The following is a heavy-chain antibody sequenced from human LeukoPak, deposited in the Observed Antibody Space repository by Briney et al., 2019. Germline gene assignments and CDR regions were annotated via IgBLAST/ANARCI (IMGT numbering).Heavy chain of an antibody. CDR3: ARHAESGYDRFDL. Sequence: SVKVSCKASGGTFSSYAISWVRQAPGQGLEWMGGIIPIFGTANYAQKFQGRVTITTDESTSTAYMELSSLRSEDTAVYYCARHAESGYDRFDLWGQGTLVTVSS. V-gene: IGHV1-69*05. J-gene: IGHJ5*02. CDR1: GGTFSSYA. CDR2: IIPIFGTA. D-gene: IGHD5-12*01.